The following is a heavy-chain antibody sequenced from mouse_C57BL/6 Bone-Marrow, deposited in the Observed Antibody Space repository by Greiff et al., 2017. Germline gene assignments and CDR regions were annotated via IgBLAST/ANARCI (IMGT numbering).Heavy chain of an antibody. CDR2: IYPGSGST. Sequence: QVQLKQPGAELVKPGASVKLSCKASGYTFTSYWITWVKQRPGQGLEWIGDIYPGSGSTNYTEKFKSKSTLTVDTSSSTAYMQLSSLTSEDSAVYYCARPYDRNYWYFDFWGKGTTVTVSS. CDR1: GYTFTSYW. V-gene: IGHV1-55*01. CDR3: ARPYDRNYWYFDF. J-gene: IGHJ1*03. D-gene: IGHD2-14*01.